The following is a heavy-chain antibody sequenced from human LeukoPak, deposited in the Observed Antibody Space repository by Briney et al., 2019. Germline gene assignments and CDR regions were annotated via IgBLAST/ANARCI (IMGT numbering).Heavy chain of an antibody. CDR2: IYPGDSDT. D-gene: IGHD3-22*01. V-gene: IGHV5-51*01. CDR1: GYSFTSYW. Sequence: PGESLKISCKGSGYSFTSYWIGWVRQMPGKGLEWMGIIYPGDSDTRYSPSFQGQVTISADKSISTAHLQWSSLKASDTAMYYCARRRRLDNSGYYTLDAFDIWGQGTMVTVSS. CDR3: ARRRRLDNSGYYTLDAFDI. J-gene: IGHJ3*02.